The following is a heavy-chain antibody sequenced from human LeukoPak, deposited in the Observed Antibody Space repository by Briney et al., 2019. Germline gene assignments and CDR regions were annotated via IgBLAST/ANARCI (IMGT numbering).Heavy chain of an antibody. D-gene: IGHD3-22*01. Sequence: SETLSLACTVSGGSISSSSYYWGWIRQPPGKGLEWIGSIYYTRSTYYNPSLKSRVTISVDTSKNQFSLKLTSVTAADTAVYYCARGVTMIVVVIHDWYFDLWGRGTLVTVSS. CDR1: GGSISSSSYY. CDR2: IYYTRST. V-gene: IGHV4-39*01. CDR3: ARGVTMIVVVIHDWYFDL. J-gene: IGHJ2*01.